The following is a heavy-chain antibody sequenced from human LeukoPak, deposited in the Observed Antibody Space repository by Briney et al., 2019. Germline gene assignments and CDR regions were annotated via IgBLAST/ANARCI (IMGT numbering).Heavy chain of an antibody. V-gene: IGHV1-2*04. CDR3: ARETYSSGWYTGSARAFDI. CDR2: INPNSGGT. CDR1: GYTFTGYY. J-gene: IGHJ3*02. Sequence: APVKVSCKASGYTFTGYYMHWVRQAPGQGLEWMGWINPNSGGTNYAQKFQGWVTMTRDTSISTAYMELSRLRSDDTAVYYCARETYSSGWYTGSARAFDIWGQGTMVTVSS. D-gene: IGHD6-19*01.